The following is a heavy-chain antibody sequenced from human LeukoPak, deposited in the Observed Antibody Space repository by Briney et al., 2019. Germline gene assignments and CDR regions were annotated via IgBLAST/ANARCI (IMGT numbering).Heavy chain of an antibody. CDR1: GFTFSTHA. V-gene: IGHV3-23*01. D-gene: IGHD4-11*01. CDR3: ANQYPG. J-gene: IGHJ4*02. Sequence: GGSLGLSCGASGFTFSTHAMSWVRQAPGKGLDWVSAISGDGDTTYYADSVKGRFTISRDNSKNTVYLQMNSLRAEDTTVYYCANQYPGWGQGTLVTVSS. CDR2: ISGDGDTT.